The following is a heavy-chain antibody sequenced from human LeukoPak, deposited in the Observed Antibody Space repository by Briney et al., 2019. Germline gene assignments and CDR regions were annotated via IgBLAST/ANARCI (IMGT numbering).Heavy chain of an antibody. CDR2: IYYSGIT. V-gene: IGHV4-39*07. J-gene: IGHJ4*02. Sequence: PSETLSLTCTVSGGSLSSSNYYWGWIRLSPGTGLEWIGNIYYSGITYYNPSLKSRVTISQDTSTNQFSLRLNSVTAADTAVYYCARGITMISYFDYWGQGTLVTVSS. CDR1: GGSLSSSNYY. D-gene: IGHD3-22*01. CDR3: ARGITMISYFDY.